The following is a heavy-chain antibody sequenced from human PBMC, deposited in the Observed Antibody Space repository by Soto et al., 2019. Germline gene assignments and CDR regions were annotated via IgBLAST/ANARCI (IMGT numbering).Heavy chain of an antibody. CDR2: IWYDGSNK. V-gene: IGHV3-33*01. J-gene: IGHJ4*02. Sequence: QVQLVESGGGVVQPGRSLRLSCAASGFTFSSFGMHWVRQTPGKGLEWVTVIWYDGSNKDYADSVKGRFTISRDNSKNTLYLQMNSLRAEDTAVYYCARDPSYIAAAGTADYWGQGTLVTVSS. CDR3: ARDPSYIAAAGTADY. D-gene: IGHD6-13*01. CDR1: GFTFSSFG.